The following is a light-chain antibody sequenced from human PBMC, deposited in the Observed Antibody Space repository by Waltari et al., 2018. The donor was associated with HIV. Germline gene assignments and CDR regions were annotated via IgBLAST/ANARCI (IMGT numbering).Light chain of an antibody. J-gene: IGLJ3*02. CDR3: VSYDSRLDERL. Sequence: QSVLTQPPSVSGTLGQTATISCSGSTSNIAPEPLYWYQQLPGTAPKLLIYRNYKRPSGVSDRFSCSKAGASASLVISGLRSEDEAHYYCVSYDSRLDERLFGGGTKLTVL. CDR1: TSNIAPEP. CDR2: RNY. V-gene: IGLV1-47*01.